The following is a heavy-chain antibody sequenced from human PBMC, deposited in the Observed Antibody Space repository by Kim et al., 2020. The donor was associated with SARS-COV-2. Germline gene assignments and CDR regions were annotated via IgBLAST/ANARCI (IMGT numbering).Heavy chain of an antibody. D-gene: IGHD3-10*01. CDR2: IYYSGST. J-gene: IGHJ4*02. V-gene: IGHV4-61*01. Sequence: SETLSLTCTVSGGSVSSGSYYWSWIRQPPGKGLEWIGYIYYSGSTNYNPSLKSRVTISVDTSKNQFSLKLSSVTAADTAVYYCASHEDLNYGGNDYWGQGTLVTVSS. CDR3: ASHEDLNYGGNDY. CDR1: GGSVSSGSYY.